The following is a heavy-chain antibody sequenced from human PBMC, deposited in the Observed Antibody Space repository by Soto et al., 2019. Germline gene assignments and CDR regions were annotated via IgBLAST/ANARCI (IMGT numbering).Heavy chain of an antibody. CDR1: GDSMTKYY. D-gene: IGHD1-26*01. J-gene: IGHJ4*02. Sequence: QVQLQESGPRLVKPSETLALTCTVSGDSMTKYYWSWIRQAAGKGLEWIGRVYTSGSTNYNPSLQSRVTMSIDTSNNHFSLTLKSVTAADTAVYYCARTVGAAYYFDFWGQGALVTVS. V-gene: IGHV4-4*07. CDR2: VYTSGST. CDR3: ARTVGAAYYFDF.